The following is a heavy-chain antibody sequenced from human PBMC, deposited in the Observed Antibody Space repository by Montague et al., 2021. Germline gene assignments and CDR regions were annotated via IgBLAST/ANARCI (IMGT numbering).Heavy chain of an antibody. V-gene: IGHV3-7*01. CDR2: IKQDGSEK. CDR3: ARDQGQGYCGGDCYVGLDY. J-gene: IGHJ4*02. CDR1: GFTFSNYW. D-gene: IGHD2-21*01. Sequence: SLRLSCAASGFTFSNYWMSWVRQAPGKGLEWVANIKQDGSEKHYVDSVKVRFTISRDNAKNSLYLQMNSLRAEDTAVYFCARDQGQGYCGGDCYVGLDYWGQGTLVTVSS.